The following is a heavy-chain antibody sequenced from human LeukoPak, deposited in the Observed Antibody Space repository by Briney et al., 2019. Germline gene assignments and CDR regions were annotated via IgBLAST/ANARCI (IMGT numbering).Heavy chain of an antibody. CDR2: ISWNSGSI. CDR1: GFTFRSYS. CDR3: AKALYGSDMDV. Sequence: GGSLRLSCAASGFTFRSYSMNWVRQAPGKGLEWVSGISWNSGSIGYADSVKGRFTISRDNAKNSLYLQMNSLRADDTALYYCAKALYGSDMDVWGQGTTVIVSS. D-gene: IGHD3-10*01. V-gene: IGHV3-9*01. J-gene: IGHJ6*02.